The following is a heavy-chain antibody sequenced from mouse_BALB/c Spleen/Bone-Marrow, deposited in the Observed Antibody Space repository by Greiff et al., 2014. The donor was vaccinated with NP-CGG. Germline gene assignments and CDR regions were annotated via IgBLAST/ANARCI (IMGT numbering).Heavy chain of an antibody. CDR1: GFNIKDTY. J-gene: IGHJ1*01. Sequence: VQLQQSGSELVKPGASVKLSCAASGFNIKDTYMHWVKQRPEQGPEWIGRIDPANGDTKYDPKFQGKATITADTSSNTAYLQLSSLTSEDTAVYYCTRPSFYYGSSYWYFDVWGAGTTVTVSS. CDR3: TRPSFYYGSSYWYFDV. V-gene: IGHV14-3*02. CDR2: IDPANGDT. D-gene: IGHD1-1*01.